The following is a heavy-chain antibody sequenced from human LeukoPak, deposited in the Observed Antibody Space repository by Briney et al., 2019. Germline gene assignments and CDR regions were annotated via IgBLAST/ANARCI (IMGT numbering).Heavy chain of an antibody. V-gene: IGHV3-30-3*01. D-gene: IGHD1-26*01. CDR2: ISSDGNTK. CDR1: GFTFRSYT. Sequence: GTSLRLSCAASGFTFRSYTMHWVRQAPGKGLEWVAVISSDGNTKYYADSVKGRFTISRDNAKNTLYLQMNSLRAEDTAVYYCARDDVAGINSGTDYWGQGTLVTVSS. J-gene: IGHJ4*02. CDR3: ARDDVAGINSGTDY.